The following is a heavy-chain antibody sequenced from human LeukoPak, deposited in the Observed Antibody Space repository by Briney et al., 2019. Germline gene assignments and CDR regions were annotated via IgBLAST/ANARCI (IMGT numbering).Heavy chain of an antibody. V-gene: IGHV1-46*01. CDR2: INPSGGST. J-gene: IGHJ4*02. Sequence: ASVKVSCKASGYTFTSYYMHWVRQAPGQGLEWMGIINPSGGSTSYAQKFQGRVTMIRDTSTSTVYMELSSLRSEDTAVYYCARDSKLDTAMVTCLDYWGQGTLVTVSS. D-gene: IGHD5-18*01. CDR1: GYTFTSYY. CDR3: ARDSKLDTAMVTCLDY.